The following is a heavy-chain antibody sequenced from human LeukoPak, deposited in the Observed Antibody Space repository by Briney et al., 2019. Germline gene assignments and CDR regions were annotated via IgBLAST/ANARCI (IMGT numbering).Heavy chain of an antibody. Sequence: GGSLRLSCAAAGFTFSAFNIHWVRQAPGKGLEWVAVISYDGKNKYFADSVKGRFTISRDNSKNTLYLQMNSLRAEDTAVYYCAKYLSGSFDYWGQGTLVIVSS. CDR1: GFTFSAFN. D-gene: IGHD3-22*01. CDR2: ISYDGKNK. CDR3: AKYLSGSFDY. J-gene: IGHJ4*02. V-gene: IGHV3-30*18.